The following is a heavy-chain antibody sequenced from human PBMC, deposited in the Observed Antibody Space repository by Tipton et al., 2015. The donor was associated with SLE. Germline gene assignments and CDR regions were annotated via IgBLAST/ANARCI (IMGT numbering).Heavy chain of an antibody. Sequence: SLRLSCEASGFTFSTYWMSWVRQAPGKGLEWVANIKQDGSEKYYVDSVKGRFTISRDNAEDSLYLQMNSLRAVDTAGYCCAGGSRQHLFRGPGALVTVSS. CDR2: IKQDGSEK. J-gene: IGHJ4*02. D-gene: IGHD6-13*01. CDR1: GFTFSTYW. V-gene: IGHV3-7*01. CDR3: AGGSRQHLF.